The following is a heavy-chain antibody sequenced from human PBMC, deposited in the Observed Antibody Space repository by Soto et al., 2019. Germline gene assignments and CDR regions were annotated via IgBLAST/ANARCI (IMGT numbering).Heavy chain of an antibody. CDR2: IYWDDTK. V-gene: IGHV2-5*02. CDR3: AHGCGWLSDQ. Sequence: QITLKESGPTLVKPTQTLTLTCTFSGFSLSDSAVGVNWIRQPPGKPLEWLALIYWDDTKHYSSSLRNRLTITKDTSKNQVLLTMTNMDPVDTATYYCAHGCGWLSDQWGQGTLVTVSS. J-gene: IGHJ4*02. CDR1: GFSLSDSAVG. D-gene: IGHD6-19*01.